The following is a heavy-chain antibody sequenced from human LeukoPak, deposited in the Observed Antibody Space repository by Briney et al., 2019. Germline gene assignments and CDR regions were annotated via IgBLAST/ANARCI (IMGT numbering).Heavy chain of an antibody. Sequence: GGSLTLSCAASRFAFSTYWMSWARQAPGKGLEWVANIKEDGSEKYYVDSVKGRFTIYRDNAKNSLYLQMNRLRAEDTAVYYCARDSPGSSRFYHYYGLDVWGQGTTVTVSS. CDR3: ARDSPGSSRFYHYYGLDV. V-gene: IGHV3-7*05. J-gene: IGHJ6*02. CDR2: IKEDGSEK. CDR1: RFAFSTYW. D-gene: IGHD6-6*01.